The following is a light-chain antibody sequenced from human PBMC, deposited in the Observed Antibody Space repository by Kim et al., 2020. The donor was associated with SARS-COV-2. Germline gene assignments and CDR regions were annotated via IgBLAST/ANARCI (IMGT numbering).Light chain of an antibody. CDR1: SSDVGGYNY. J-gene: IGLJ2*01. V-gene: IGLV2-8*01. Sequence: GQSVTISCTGTSSDVGGYNYVSWYQQTPGKAPKLMIYEVSKRPSGVPDRFSGSKSGNTASLTVSGLQAEDEADYYCSSYAGSNNVVFGGGTQLTVL. CDR3: SSYAGSNNVV. CDR2: EVS.